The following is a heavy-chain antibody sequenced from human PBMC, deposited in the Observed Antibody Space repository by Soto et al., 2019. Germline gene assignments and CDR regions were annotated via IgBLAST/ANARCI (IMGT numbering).Heavy chain of an antibody. Sequence: QVQLVQSGAEVKKPGASVKVSCKASGYTFTSYGISWVRQAPGQGLEWRGWISAYNGNTNYAQKLQGRVTMTTHTSTSTAYMELRSRRSDDTAVYYCARGAWIQLWLNPIAAAAGWFDPWGQGTLVTVSS. CDR1: GYTFTSYG. D-gene: IGHD5-18*01. CDR2: ISAYNGNT. J-gene: IGHJ5*02. CDR3: ARGAWIQLWLNPIAAAAGWFDP. V-gene: IGHV1-18*01.